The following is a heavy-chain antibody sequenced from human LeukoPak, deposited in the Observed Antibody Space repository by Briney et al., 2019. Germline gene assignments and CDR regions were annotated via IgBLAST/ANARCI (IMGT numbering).Heavy chain of an antibody. V-gene: IGHV4-39*07. D-gene: IGHD3-16*01. J-gene: IGHJ4*02. CDR3: FADRGGDQGDS. Sequence: PSETLSLTCSVSGVSISSTNYFWGWIRQSPGKGLEWIGGLLYSGFTYYRPSLKSRVSISVDTSKNQFSLKLTSVTAADTAVYFCFADRGGDQGDSWGQGTLVTVSS. CDR2: LLYSGFT. CDR1: GVSISSTNYF.